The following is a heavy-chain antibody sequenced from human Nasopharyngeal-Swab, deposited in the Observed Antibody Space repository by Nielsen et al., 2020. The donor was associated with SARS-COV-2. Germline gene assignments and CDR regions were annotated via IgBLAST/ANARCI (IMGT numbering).Heavy chain of an antibody. Sequence: SETLSLTCTVSGGSISSYYWSWIRQPPGKGLEWIGYIYYSGSTNHNPSLKSRVTISVDTSKNQFSLKLSSVTAADTAVYYCARDSRSGWLYWGQGTLVTVSS. D-gene: IGHD6-19*01. CDR1: GGSISSYY. V-gene: IGHV4-59*01. CDR2: IYYSGST. J-gene: IGHJ4*02. CDR3: ARDSRSGWLY.